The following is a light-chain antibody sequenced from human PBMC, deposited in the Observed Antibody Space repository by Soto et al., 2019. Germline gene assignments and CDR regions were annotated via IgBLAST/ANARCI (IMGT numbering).Light chain of an antibody. CDR3: CSYAGGSTWV. Sequence: QSALTQPASVSGSPGQSITISCTGTSSDVGSYNLVCWYQHHPGKAPKLMIYEGSKRPSGVSNRFSGSKSGSMASLIISGLQAEDEADYYCCSYAGGSTWVFGGGTKLTVL. J-gene: IGLJ3*02. V-gene: IGLV2-23*01. CDR1: SSDVGSYNL. CDR2: EGS.